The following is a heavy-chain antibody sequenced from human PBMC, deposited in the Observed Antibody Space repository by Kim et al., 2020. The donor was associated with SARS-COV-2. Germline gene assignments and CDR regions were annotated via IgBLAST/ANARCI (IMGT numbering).Heavy chain of an antibody. CDR2: INHSGST. CDR3: ARGRGYYDSSGYWSPRPPGRPFDY. J-gene: IGHJ4*02. Sequence: SETLSLTCAVYGGSFSGYYWSWIRQPPGKGLEWIGEINHSGSTNYNPSLKSRVTISVDTSKNQFSLKLSSVTAADTAVYYCARGRGYYDSSGYWSPRPPGRPFDYWGQGTLVTVSS. V-gene: IGHV4-34*01. CDR1: GGSFSGYY. D-gene: IGHD3-22*01.